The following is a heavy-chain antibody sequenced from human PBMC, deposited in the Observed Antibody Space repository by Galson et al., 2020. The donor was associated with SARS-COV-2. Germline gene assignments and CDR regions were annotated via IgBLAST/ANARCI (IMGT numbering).Heavy chain of an antibody. V-gene: IGHV4-34*01. J-gene: IGHJ4*02. Sequence: GSLRLSCAASGFTFNNAWMSWIRQSPGKGLEWIGEVDHIGSTNYNPSLKSRVTISVDTSKTQFSLNLSSVTAADTAVYYCARQLAAAGIIDYWGQGTRVAVSS. CDR1: GFTFNNAW. CDR3: ARQLAAAGIIDY. CDR2: VDHIGST. D-gene: IGHD6-13*01.